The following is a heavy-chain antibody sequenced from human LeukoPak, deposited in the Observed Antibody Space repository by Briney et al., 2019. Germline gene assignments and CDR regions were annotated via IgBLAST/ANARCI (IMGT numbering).Heavy chain of an antibody. CDR2: IYYSGNT. D-gene: IGHD6-6*01. J-gene: IGHJ4*02. Sequence: PSETLSLTCTVFGGSISSSSYYWGWIRRPPGKGLEWIGSIYYSGNTYYNPSLKSRVTISVDTSKSQSSLKLSSVTAADTAVYYCARSRIAARPDEFDYWGQGTLVTVSS. CDR3: ARSRIAARPDEFDY. V-gene: IGHV4-39*01. CDR1: GGSISSSSYY.